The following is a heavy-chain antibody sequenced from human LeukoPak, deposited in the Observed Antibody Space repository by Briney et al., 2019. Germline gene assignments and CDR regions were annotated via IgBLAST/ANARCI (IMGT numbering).Heavy chain of an antibody. J-gene: IGHJ4*02. CDR1: GYSFTTYG. Sequence: ASVKVSCKASGYSFTTYGLSWVRQAPGQGLEWMGWISAYNGNTIYAQKLQGRVTLTTDTSTKTAYMELRSLSSDDTAVYYCARTPQHDSPDYWGQGTLVTVSS. V-gene: IGHV1-18*01. D-gene: IGHD2-15*01. CDR2: ISAYNGNT. CDR3: ARTPQHDSPDY.